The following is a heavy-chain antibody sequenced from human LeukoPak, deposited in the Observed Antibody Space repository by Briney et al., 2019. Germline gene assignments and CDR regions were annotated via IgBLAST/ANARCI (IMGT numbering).Heavy chain of an antibody. D-gene: IGHD6-13*01. CDR1: TLTLNNYW. CDR2: IKQDGSEK. CDR3: ASRAGYTGSWSAFDY. V-gene: IGHV3-7*05. Sequence: PGGSLRLSCTASTLTLNNYWMSWVRQAPGKGLEWVANIKQDGSEKYHVDSVRGRFTISRDNAKSSLYLQMNSLRAEDTAVYYCASRAGYTGSWSAFDYWGQGTLVTVSS. J-gene: IGHJ4*02.